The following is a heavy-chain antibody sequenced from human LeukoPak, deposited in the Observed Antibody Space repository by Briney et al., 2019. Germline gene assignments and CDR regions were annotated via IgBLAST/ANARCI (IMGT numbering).Heavy chain of an antibody. CDR2: ISGSGVST. V-gene: IGHV3-23*01. Sequence: QAGGSLRLSCVASGFTFNNYAMTWVRQAPGKGLEWVSDISGSGVSTSAADSVKGRFTVSRDNSNDTLYLQMNSLTAEDTAVYYCAKTSANWFYYYMDVWGEGTMVTVSS. CDR1: GFTFNNYA. J-gene: IGHJ6*03. D-gene: IGHD3-10*01. CDR3: AKTSANWFYYYMDV.